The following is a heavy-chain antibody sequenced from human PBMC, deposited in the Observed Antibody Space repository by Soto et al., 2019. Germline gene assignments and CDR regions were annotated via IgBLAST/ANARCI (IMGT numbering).Heavy chain of an antibody. Sequence: RGESLKISCAGSGYSFTSYWIGWVRQMPGKGLEWMGIIHPGDSDTRYSPSFQGQVTVSADKSISTAYVQWSSLKASDTAMYYCARLDSSGYYVYWGQGTLVTVLL. CDR2: IHPGDSDT. D-gene: IGHD3-22*01. J-gene: IGHJ4*02. V-gene: IGHV5-51*01. CDR3: ARLDSSGYYVY. CDR1: GYSFTSYW.